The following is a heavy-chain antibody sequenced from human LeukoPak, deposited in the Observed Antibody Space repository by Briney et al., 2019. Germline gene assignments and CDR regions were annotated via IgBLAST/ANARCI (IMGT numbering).Heavy chain of an antibody. CDR1: GGSISSYY. Sequence: SETLSLTCTVSGGSISSYYWSWIRQPAGKGLEWIGRIYTSGSTNYNPSLKSRVTMSVDTSKNQFSLKLSSVTAADTAVYYCASTGPYYDFWSGYQYYFDYWGQGTLVTVSS. V-gene: IGHV4-4*07. J-gene: IGHJ4*02. CDR2: IYTSGST. CDR3: ASTGPYYDFWSGYQYYFDY. D-gene: IGHD3-3*01.